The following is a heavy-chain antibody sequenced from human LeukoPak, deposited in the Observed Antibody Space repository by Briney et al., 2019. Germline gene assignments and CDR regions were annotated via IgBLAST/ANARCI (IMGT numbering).Heavy chain of an antibody. J-gene: IGHJ6*03. CDR1: GYTFTGYY. D-gene: IGHD2-2*01. Sequence: GASVKVSCKASGYTFTGYYMHWVRQAPGQGLEWMGWINPNSGGTNYAQKFQGRATMTRDTSISTAYMELSRLRSDDTAVYYCARDTRYCSSTSCYSYYYYMDVWGKGTTVTVSS. V-gene: IGHV1-2*02. CDR3: ARDTRYCSSTSCYSYYYYMDV. CDR2: INPNSGGT.